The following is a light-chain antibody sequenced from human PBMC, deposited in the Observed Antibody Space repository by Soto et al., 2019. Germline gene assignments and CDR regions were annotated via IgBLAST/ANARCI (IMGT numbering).Light chain of an antibody. Sequence: DMVMTQSPATLAVAPGERVTFSCRASQGVSRKLAWYQHKPGQAPRLLVYGASTRASGIPPRFSGSGSGTDFTLTISSLQSEDFAVYYCQQLNYWPRITIGQGTRLEIK. CDR1: QGVSRK. CDR3: QQLNYWPRIT. V-gene: IGKV3-15*01. CDR2: GAS. J-gene: IGKJ5*01.